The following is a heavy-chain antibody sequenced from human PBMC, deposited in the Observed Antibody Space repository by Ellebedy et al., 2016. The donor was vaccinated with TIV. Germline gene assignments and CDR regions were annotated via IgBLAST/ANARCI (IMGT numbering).Heavy chain of an antibody. CDR2: ISWNSGSI. V-gene: IGHV3-9*01. CDR3: AKGGTMIVVVGDWFDP. D-gene: IGHD3-22*01. Sequence: SLKISCAASGFTFDDYAMHWVRQAPGKGLKWVSGISWNSGSIGYADSVKGRFTISRDNAKNSLYLQMNSLRAEDTALYYCAKGGTMIVVVGDWFDPWGQGTLVTVSS. J-gene: IGHJ5*02. CDR1: GFTFDDYA.